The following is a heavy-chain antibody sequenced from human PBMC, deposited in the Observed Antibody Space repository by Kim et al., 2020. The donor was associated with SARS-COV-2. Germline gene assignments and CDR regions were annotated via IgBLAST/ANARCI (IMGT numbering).Heavy chain of an antibody. J-gene: IGHJ6*01. D-gene: IGHD5-18*01. V-gene: IGHV4-39*07. Sequence: SETLSLTCTVSGGSISSSSYYWGWIRQPPGKGLEWIGSIYYSGSTYYNPSLKSRVTISVDTSKNQFSLKLSSVTAADTAVYYCARDCRYSYGYYYYYGM. CDR1: GGSISSSSYY. CDR2: IYYSGST. CDR3: ARDCRYSYGYYYYYGM.